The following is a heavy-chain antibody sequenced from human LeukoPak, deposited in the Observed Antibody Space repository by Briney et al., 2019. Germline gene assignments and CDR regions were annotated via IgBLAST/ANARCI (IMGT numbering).Heavy chain of an antibody. CDR2: ISYDGSNK. J-gene: IGHJ4*02. V-gene: IGHV3-30*04. Sequence: GGSLRLSCAASGFTFSSYAMHWVRQAPGKGLEWVAVISYDGSNKYYADFVKGRFTISRDNSKNTLYLQMNSLRAEDTAVYYCAKIAETSGIYGQGYDYWGQGTLVTVSS. CDR1: GFTFSSYA. D-gene: IGHD1-26*01. CDR3: AKIAETSGIYGQGYDY.